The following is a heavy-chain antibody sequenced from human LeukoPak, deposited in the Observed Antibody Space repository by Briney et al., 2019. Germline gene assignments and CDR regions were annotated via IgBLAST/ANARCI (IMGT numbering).Heavy chain of an antibody. CDR3: VVVPAAMFWFLY. CDR2: INHSGST. CDR1: GGSFSGYY. Sequence: SETLSLTCAVYGGSFSGYYWSWIRQPPGKGLEWIGEINHSGSTNYNPSLKSRATISVDASKNQFSLKLSSVTAADTAVYYCVVVPAAMFWFLYWGQGTLVTVSS. J-gene: IGHJ4*02. V-gene: IGHV4-34*01. D-gene: IGHD2-2*01.